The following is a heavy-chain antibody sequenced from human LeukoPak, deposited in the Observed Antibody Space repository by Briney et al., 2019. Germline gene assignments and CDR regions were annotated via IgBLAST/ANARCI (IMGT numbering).Heavy chain of an antibody. CDR1: GYTFPNNG. CDR3: ARDLRSHGSCPDS. Sequence: GRSLRLSFVVSGYTFPNNGMHWVRQAPGKGLEWVAVISYDGSDKSYGDSVKRRFTISRDNSKNRLFLQMNSLRPEDTAVYYCARDLRSHGSCPDSWGQGTLVTVSS. D-gene: IGHD2-15*01. V-gene: IGHV3-30*03. J-gene: IGHJ4*02. CDR2: ISYDGSDK.